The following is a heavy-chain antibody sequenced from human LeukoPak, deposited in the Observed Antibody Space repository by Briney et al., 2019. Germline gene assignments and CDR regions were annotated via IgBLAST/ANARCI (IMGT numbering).Heavy chain of an antibody. D-gene: IGHD6-13*01. Sequence: PSETLSLTCTVSGGSISSYYWSWIRQPPGKGLEWIEYIYYSGSTNYNPSLKSRVTISVDTSKNQSSLKLSSVTAADTAVYYCARDSWQQLGYYYYGMDVWGQGTTVTVSS. V-gene: IGHV4-59*01. CDR1: GGSISSYY. CDR3: ARDSWQQLGYYYYGMDV. CDR2: IYYSGST. J-gene: IGHJ6*02.